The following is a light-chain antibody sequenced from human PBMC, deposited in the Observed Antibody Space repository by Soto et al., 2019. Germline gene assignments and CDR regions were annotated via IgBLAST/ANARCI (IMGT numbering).Light chain of an antibody. J-gene: IGKJ1*01. CDR3: QQYGSSPGT. Sequence: EIALTQSPGTVSLSPGERATLSCRASQSVRDNYLAWYQQKPGQAPSLLIFDTSRRATGIPDRFTGSGSGTDFALTISRVEPQDIAVYFCQQYGSSPGTFGQGTKVDIK. CDR1: QSVRDNY. CDR2: DTS. V-gene: IGKV3-20*01.